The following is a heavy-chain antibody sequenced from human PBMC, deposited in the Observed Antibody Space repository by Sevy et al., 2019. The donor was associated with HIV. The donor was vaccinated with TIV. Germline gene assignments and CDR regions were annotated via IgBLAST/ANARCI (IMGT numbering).Heavy chain of an antibody. CDR3: AKELAGPGRRYFDY. D-gene: IGHD6-13*01. J-gene: IGHJ4*02. Sequence: GGSLRLSCAASGFTFSNYGMHWVRQVPGKGLEWVTFIRYDGSDKYYAASVKGRFTISRDDSKNTLYLQMDRLRAEDTAIYYCAKELAGPGRRYFDYWGQGTLVTVSS. CDR2: IRYDGSDK. V-gene: IGHV3-30*02. CDR1: GFTFSNYG.